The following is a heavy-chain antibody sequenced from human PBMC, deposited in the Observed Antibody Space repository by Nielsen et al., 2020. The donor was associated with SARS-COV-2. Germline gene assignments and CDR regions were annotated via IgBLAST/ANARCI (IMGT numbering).Heavy chain of an antibody. V-gene: IGHV3-30-3*01. D-gene: IGHD3-3*01. J-gene: IGHJ4*02. CDR3: ARLSNFWSGYNDY. CDR2: ISYDEGDIQ. Sequence: GESLKISCAASGFTFISYSMHWVRQAPGKGLEWVAVISYDEGDIQYYADSVKGRFTISRDNSKNTLFLQMDSLTADDTAVYYCARLSNFWSGYNDYWGQGTLVIVSS. CDR1: GFTFISYS.